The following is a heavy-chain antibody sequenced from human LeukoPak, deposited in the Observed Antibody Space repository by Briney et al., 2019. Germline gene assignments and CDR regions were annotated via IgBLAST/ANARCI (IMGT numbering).Heavy chain of an antibody. Sequence: SETLSLTCTVSGGSISSYYWSWIRQPAGKGLEWIGRIYTSGSTNYNPSLKSRVTMSVDTSKNQFSLKLSSATAADTAVYYCARMTYYYGSGSSYYFDYWGQGTLVTVSS. CDR1: GGSISSYY. J-gene: IGHJ4*02. CDR2: IYTSGST. CDR3: ARMTYYYGSGSSYYFDY. V-gene: IGHV4-4*07. D-gene: IGHD3-10*01.